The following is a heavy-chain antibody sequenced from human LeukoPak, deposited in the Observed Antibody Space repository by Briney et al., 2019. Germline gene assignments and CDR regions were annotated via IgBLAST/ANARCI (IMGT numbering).Heavy chain of an antibody. Sequence: SETLSLTCAVSGGSFSGYYWSWIRQPPGKGLEWIGEINHSGSTNYNPSLKSRVTISVDTSKNQFSLKLSSVTAADTAVYYCARLRSGYNYSMDVWGEGTTVTTSS. V-gene: IGHV4-34*01. D-gene: IGHD2-2*02. CDR1: GGSFSGYY. CDR2: INHSGST. J-gene: IGHJ6*03. CDR3: ARLRSGYNYSMDV.